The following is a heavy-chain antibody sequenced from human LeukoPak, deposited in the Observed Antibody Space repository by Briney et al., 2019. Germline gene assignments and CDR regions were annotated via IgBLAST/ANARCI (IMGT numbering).Heavy chain of an antibody. D-gene: IGHD2-15*01. V-gene: IGHV1-8*01. J-gene: IGHJ5*02. CDR3: ARVRRYCSGGSCYSRGRGFDP. CDR1: GYTFTSYD. CDR2: MNPNSGNT. Sequence: ASVQVSCKASGYTFTSYDINWVRQATGQGLEWMGWMNPNSGNTGYAQKFQGRVTMTRNTSMSTAYMELSSLRSEDTAVYYCARVRRYCSGGSCYSRGRGFDPWGQGTLVTVSS.